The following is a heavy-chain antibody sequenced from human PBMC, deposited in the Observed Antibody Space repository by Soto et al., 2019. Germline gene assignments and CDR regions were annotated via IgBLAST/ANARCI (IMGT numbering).Heavy chain of an antibody. CDR3: AAAGVGFYDSRRDNYFYGMDV. D-gene: IGHD3-10*01. CDR2: IYSYVTT. CDR1: GASVTSCTYY. J-gene: IGHJ6*02. Sequence: VQLLESGPGLAKPSEAFSLTCSVYGASVTSCTYYWNWFRRPPGQGLQWIAYIYSYVTTAYTPSRKSPGTRAMDTSKNQLSLRRAAVTAAGTAVYYCAAAGVGFYDSRRDNYFYGMDVWGPGTTVTVS. V-gene: IGHV4-61*01.